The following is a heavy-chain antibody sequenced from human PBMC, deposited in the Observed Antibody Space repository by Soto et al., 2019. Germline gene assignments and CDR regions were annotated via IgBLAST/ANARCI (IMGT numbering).Heavy chain of an antibody. Sequence: QLQLQESGSGLVKPSQTLSLTCAVSGGSISSGGYSWSWIRQPPGKGLEWIGYIYHSGSTYYNPSPXTXXTISVDRSTNQFSLQLSSVTAADTAVYYCARVPSPWGQGTLVTVSS. V-gene: IGHV4-30-2*01. J-gene: IGHJ5*02. CDR2: IYHSGST. CDR3: ARVPSP. CDR1: GGSISSGGYS.